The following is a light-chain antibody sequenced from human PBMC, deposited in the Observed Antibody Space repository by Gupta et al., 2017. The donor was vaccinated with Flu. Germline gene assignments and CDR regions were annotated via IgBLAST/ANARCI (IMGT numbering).Light chain of an antibody. V-gene: IGKV4-1*01. CDR2: WAS. J-gene: IGKJ5*01. Sequence: CLGERATINCKTSQNSLNHFNNKEYLAWYQQKPGQPPKLLIYWASARGSGVPDRFSGSGSGTDFTLTISRMQPDDVGIYYCQQYMSTPPTFGQGTRLEI. CDR3: QQYMSTPPT. CDR1: QNSLNHFNNKEY.